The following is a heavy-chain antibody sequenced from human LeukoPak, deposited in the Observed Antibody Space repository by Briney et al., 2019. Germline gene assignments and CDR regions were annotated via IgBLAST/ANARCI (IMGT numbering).Heavy chain of an antibody. CDR2: MSYSGIT. CDR1: GGSISSSSYY. CDR3: ARDQRGAWKPPHAFDV. J-gene: IGHJ3*01. V-gene: IGHV4-39*07. Sequence: SETLSLTCTVSGGSISSSSYYWGWIPQPPGKGLEWIGSMSYSGITYYNPSLKSRLTKSVDTSKNQFSLQLASMTAADTAVYYCARDQRGAWKPPHAFDVWGQGTMVTVFS. D-gene: IGHD1-1*01.